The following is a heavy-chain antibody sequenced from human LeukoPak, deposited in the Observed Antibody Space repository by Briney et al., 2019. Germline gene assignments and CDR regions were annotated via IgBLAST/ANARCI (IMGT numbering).Heavy chain of an antibody. CDR1: GFTFSTYA. V-gene: IGHV3-23*01. CDR2: ISGSGGST. CDR3: AKSSYYDSSGYYREYYFDY. D-gene: IGHD3-22*01. Sequence: PGGSLRLSCAASGFTFSTYAMSWVRQAPGEGLEWVSAISGSGGSTNYADSVKGRVTVSRDNSKSTLYLQMNSLRAEDTAVYYCAKSSYYDSSGYYREYYFDYWGQGTLVTVSS. J-gene: IGHJ4*02.